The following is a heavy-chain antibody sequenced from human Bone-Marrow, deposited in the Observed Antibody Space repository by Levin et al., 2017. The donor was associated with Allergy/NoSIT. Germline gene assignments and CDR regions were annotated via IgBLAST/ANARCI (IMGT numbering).Heavy chain of an antibody. V-gene: IGHV5-51*01. CDR1: GYSFTTYW. D-gene: IGHD3-10*01. J-gene: IGHJ4*02. CDR3: ARSSGSYPEDY. CDR2: IHPGASET. Sequence: GESLKISCKGSGYSFTTYWVAWVRKRPGKGLEWMGTIHPGASETGNSPSFGGRSTFSADKSISTAYLQWSRLKASDTAMYYCARSSGSYPEDYWGQGTLVTVSS.